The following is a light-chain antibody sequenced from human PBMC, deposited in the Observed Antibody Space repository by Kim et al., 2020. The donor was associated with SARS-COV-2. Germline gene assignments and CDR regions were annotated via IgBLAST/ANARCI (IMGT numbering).Light chain of an antibody. J-gene: IGKJ2*01. Sequence: SPGETAALSCGASQGVTYSNLAWYQQKPGHAPRLLIYGASSRATGIPDRFSGSGSGTDFTLSISRVEPEDLAVYYCQQYGDSQYTFGQGTKLEI. CDR3: QQYGDSQYT. CDR1: QGVTYSN. V-gene: IGKV3-20*01. CDR2: GAS.